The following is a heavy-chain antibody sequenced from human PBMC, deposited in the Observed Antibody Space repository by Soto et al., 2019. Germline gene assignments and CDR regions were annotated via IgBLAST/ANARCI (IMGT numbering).Heavy chain of an antibody. CDR3: ARVRQLVGYLYYYMDV. Sequence: QVQLLQSGAEVKKPGASVKVSCKASGYTFTNYGITWVRQAPGQGLEWMGWISAYNGDTHYTQRLQRRVTMTTDTSTSTAYMELRGLRSDDTAVYYCARVRQLVGYLYYYMDVWGKGTTVTVSS. J-gene: IGHJ6*03. CDR1: GYTFTNYG. CDR2: ISAYNGDT. D-gene: IGHD6-6*01. V-gene: IGHV1-18*01.